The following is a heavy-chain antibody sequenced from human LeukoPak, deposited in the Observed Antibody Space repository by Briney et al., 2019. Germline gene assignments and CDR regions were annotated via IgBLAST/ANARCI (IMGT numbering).Heavy chain of an antibody. J-gene: IGHJ4*02. CDR2: ISGSGGST. D-gene: IGHD3-22*01. Sequence: GGSLRLSCAASGFTFSSYAVSWVRQAPGKGLEWVSAISGSGGSTYYADSVKGRFTISRDNSKNTLYLQMNSLRAEDTAVYYCANIEYYYDSSGYYFFDYWGQGTLVTVSS. V-gene: IGHV3-23*01. CDR1: GFTFSSYA. CDR3: ANIEYYYDSSGYYFFDY.